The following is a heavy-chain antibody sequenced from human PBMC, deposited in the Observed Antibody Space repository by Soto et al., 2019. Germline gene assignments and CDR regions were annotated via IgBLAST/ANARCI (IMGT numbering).Heavy chain of an antibody. D-gene: IGHD1-26*01. J-gene: IGHJ6*02. CDR2: IIPIFGTA. CDR1: GGTFSSYA. CDR3: ASPESSGGYYYGMDV. Sequence: QVQLVQSGAEVKKPGSSVKVSCKASGGTFSSYAISWVRQAPGQGLEWLGGIIPIFGTANYAQKFQGRATITAYESTSTAYSELSSLRSEDTAVYYCASPESSGGYYYGMDVWGQGTTVTVSS. V-gene: IGHV1-69*01.